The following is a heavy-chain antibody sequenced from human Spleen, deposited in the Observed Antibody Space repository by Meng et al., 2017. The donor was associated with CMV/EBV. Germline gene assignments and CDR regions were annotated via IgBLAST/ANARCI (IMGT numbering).Heavy chain of an antibody. CDR3: VSSGYFY. CDR1: GYTLPNYH. Sequence: VNVSCKAAGYTLPNYHMHWVRRAPGQGLEWMGIINPSGGSTTYAQKFQDRVTMTTDTSTSTVYMELISLRSEDTAVYYCVSSGYFYWGQGTLVTVSS. J-gene: IGHJ4*02. V-gene: IGHV1-46*01. D-gene: IGHD5-12*01. CDR2: INPSGGST.